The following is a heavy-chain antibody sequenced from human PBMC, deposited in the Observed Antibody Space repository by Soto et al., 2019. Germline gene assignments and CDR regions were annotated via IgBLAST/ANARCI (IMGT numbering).Heavy chain of an antibody. V-gene: IGHV1-69*13. J-gene: IGHJ6*02. D-gene: IGHD6-13*01. Sequence: ASVKVSCKASGGTFSSYAISWVRQAPGQGLEWMGGIIPIFGTANYAQKFQGRVTITADESTSTAYMELSSLRSEDTAVYYCARDSGPTLDYYYGMDVWGQGTTVTVSS. CDR3: ARDSGPTLDYYYGMDV. CDR1: GGTFSSYA. CDR2: IIPIFGTA.